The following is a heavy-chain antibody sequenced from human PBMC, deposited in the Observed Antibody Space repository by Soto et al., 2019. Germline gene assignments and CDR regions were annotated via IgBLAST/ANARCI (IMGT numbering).Heavy chain of an antibody. J-gene: IGHJ4*02. D-gene: IGHD3-10*01. CDR3: ATSNYGERD. Sequence: ELQVLESGGGLVQPGGSLRLTCAASGFTLSEYGTSWVRQAPGKGLEWVSFVSGSGDSTYYTDSVKGRFTISRDSSQNTVCLQMNSLRAEDTAVYYYATSNYGERDWGQGTLVTVSS. CDR1: GFTLSEYG. CDR2: VSGSGDST. V-gene: IGHV3-23*01.